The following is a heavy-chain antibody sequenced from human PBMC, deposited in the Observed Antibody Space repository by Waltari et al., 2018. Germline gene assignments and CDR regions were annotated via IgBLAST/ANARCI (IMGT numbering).Heavy chain of an antibody. CDR3: ARDLGGEAPLAF. CDR1: GGTSKSHA. J-gene: IGHJ4*02. Sequence: QVQVVQSGAEVKKPGSSVKVSCKASGGTSKSHAFSWVRQVSGQGLEWLGGITPLYGSTFYSPKFEDRVIISADTLSGTIYMDLAGLTTEDTAVYYCARDLGGEAPLAFWGQGTLVSVS. V-gene: IGHV1-69*14. CDR2: ITPLYGST.